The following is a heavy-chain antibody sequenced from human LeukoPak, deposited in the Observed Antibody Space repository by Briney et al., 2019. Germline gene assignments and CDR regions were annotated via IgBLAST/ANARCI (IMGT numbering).Heavy chain of an antibody. CDR1: GYSISSGYY. D-gene: IGHD3-22*01. Sequence: PSETLSLTCAVSGYSISSGYYWGWIRQPPGKGLEWIGSIYHSGSTYYNPSLKSRVTISVDTSKNQFSLKLSSVTAADTAVYYCARRDNYYDSSGYWFYWGQGTLVTVSS. J-gene: IGHJ4*02. V-gene: IGHV4-38-2*01. CDR2: IYHSGST. CDR3: ARRDNYYDSSGYWFY.